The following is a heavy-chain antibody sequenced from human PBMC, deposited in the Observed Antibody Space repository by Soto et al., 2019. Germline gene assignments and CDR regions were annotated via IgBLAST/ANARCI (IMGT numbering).Heavy chain of an antibody. CDR2: ISYDGSNK. V-gene: IGHV3-30*18. CDR3: AKDLHSSGWAAYNFDY. CDR1: GFTFSNYG. J-gene: IGHJ4*02. D-gene: IGHD6-25*01. Sequence: GESLKISCAASGFTFSNYGMHWVRQAPGKGLEWVALISYDGSNKYYTDSVKGRFTISRDNTKNTLYLQMNSLRAEDSAVYYCAKDLHSSGWAAYNFDYWGQGTLVTVSS.